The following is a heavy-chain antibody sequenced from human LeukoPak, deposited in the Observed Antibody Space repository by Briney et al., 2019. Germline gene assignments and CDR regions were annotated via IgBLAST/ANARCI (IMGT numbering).Heavy chain of an antibody. CDR2: INPNSGGT. D-gene: IGHD6-25*01. Sequence: ASVKVSCKASGYTFTDYYIHWVRQAPGQGLEWMGWINPNSGGTNSAQKFQGRVTMTKDTSISTAYMELSRLRSDDTAVYFCARAIAAVDYWGQGTLVTV. J-gene: IGHJ4*02. CDR3: ARAIAAVDY. CDR1: GYTFTDYY. V-gene: IGHV1-2*02.